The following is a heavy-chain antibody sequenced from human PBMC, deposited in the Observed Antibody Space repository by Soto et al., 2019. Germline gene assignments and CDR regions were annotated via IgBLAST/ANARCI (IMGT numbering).Heavy chain of an antibody. CDR3: ARGRDTAMVSKGNWFDP. Sequence: SETLSLTCTVSGGSISSSTYYWGWMRQPPGKGLEWIASFFIGGNTYYNPSLKSRVTISVDTSKNQIPLKLSSVTVADTAVYYCARGRDTAMVSKGNWFDPWGQGTPVTVSS. D-gene: IGHD5-18*01. V-gene: IGHV4-39*06. CDR1: GGSISSSTYY. CDR2: FFIGGNT. J-gene: IGHJ5*02.